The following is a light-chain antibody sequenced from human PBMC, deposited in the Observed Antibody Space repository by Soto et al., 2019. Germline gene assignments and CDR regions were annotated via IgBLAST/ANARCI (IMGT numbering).Light chain of an antibody. CDR1: SSDVGGYNY. CDR2: EVN. V-gene: IGLV2-8*01. CDR3: QSYDSDFVI. J-gene: IGLJ2*01. Sequence: QSALTQPPSASGSPGQSVAISCTGTSSDVGGYNYVSWYQQHPGKAPKLMIYEVNKRPSGVPDRFSGSKSGNTASLTVSGLQAEDEADYYCQSYDSDFVIFGGGTKVTVL.